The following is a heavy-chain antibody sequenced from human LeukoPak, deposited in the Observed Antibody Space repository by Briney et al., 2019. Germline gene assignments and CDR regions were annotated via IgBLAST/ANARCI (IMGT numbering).Heavy chain of an antibody. D-gene: IGHD3-3*01. CDR3: ARDTYYDFWRAFSYGMDV. CDR2: INPNSGGT. V-gene: IGHV1-2*02. CDR1: GYTFTGYY. Sequence: ASMKVSCKASGYTFTGYYMHWVRQAPGQGLEWMGWINPNSGGTNYAQKFQGRVTMTRDTSISTAYMELSRLRSDDTAVYYCARDTYYDFWRAFSYGMDVWGQGTTVTVSS. J-gene: IGHJ6*02.